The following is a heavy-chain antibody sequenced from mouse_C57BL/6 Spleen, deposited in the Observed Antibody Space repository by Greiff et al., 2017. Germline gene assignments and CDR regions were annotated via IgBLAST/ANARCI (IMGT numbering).Heavy chain of an antibody. J-gene: IGHJ4*01. CDR2: INPNNGGT. D-gene: IGHD1-2*01. CDR1: GYTFTDYY. V-gene: IGHV1-26*01. Sequence: EVQLQQSGPELVKPGASVKISCKASGYTFTDYYMNWVKQSHGKSLEWIGDINPNNGGTSYNQKFKGKATLTVDKSSSTAYMELRSLTSEDSAVYYCARRDYGPAYWGQGTSVTVST. CDR3: ARRDYGPAY.